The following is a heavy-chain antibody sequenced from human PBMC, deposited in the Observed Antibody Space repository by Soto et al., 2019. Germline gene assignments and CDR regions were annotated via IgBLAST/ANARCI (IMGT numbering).Heavy chain of an antibody. Sequence: QVQLVESGGGVVQPGRSLRLSCAASGFPFSSYGMYWVRQAPGKGLEWVAVIWYDGSKKYYADSVKGRFTISRDNSKNTLYLQVNSLRVEDTAVYYCARDRPPYSSAWYLFDYWGQGTLVTVSS. J-gene: IGHJ4*02. CDR2: IWYDGSKK. CDR3: ARDRPPYSSAWYLFDY. CDR1: GFPFSSYG. D-gene: IGHD6-13*01. V-gene: IGHV3-33*01.